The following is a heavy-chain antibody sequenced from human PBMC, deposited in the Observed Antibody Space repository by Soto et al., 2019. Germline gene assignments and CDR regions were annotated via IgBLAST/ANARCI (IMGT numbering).Heavy chain of an antibody. V-gene: IGHV3-21*01. J-gene: IGHJ4*02. Sequence: EVQLVESGGGLVKPGGSLRLSCAASGFTFSSYSMNWVRQAPGKGLEWVSSISSSSSYIYYADSVKGRFTISRDNAKNSLYLQMNSLRAEDTAVYYCARDGWGGTYYDYIWGSSTNLAIDYWGQGTLVTVSS. CDR1: GFTFSSYS. D-gene: IGHD3-16*01. CDR2: ISSSSSYI. CDR3: ARDGWGGTYYDYIWGSSTNLAIDY.